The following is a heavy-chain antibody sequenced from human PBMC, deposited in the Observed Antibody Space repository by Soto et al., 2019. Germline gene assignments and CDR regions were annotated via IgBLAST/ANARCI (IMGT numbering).Heavy chain of an antibody. Sequence: QITLNESGPTVVRPTETLTLTCRFSGFSLTTSGVGVGWVRQSPGKAPEWLALIYWDYDKRYSESLKSRLTITKDTSKNQGVLTVANLDPTDTATYYCAHRVLRTVFGLVTTTAIYFDFWGQGTPVAVSS. J-gene: IGHJ4*02. D-gene: IGHD3-3*01. V-gene: IGHV2-5*02. CDR1: GFSLTTSGVG. CDR2: IYWDYDK. CDR3: AHRVLRTVFGLVTTTAIYFDF.